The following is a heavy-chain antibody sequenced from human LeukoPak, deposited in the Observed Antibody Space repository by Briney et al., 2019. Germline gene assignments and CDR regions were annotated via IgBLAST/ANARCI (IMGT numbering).Heavy chain of an antibody. CDR2: ISAYNGNT. CDR1: GYTFTSYG. J-gene: IGHJ6*03. V-gene: IGHV1-18*01. D-gene: IGHD1-26*01. Sequence: ASVKVSCKASGYTFTSYGISWVRQAPGQGLEWMGWISAYNGNTNYAQKLQGRVTMTEDTSTDTAYMELSSLRSEDTAVYYCATYHLVRGSYSPFYYYYMDVWGKGTTVTISS. CDR3: ATYHLVRGSYSPFYYYYMDV.